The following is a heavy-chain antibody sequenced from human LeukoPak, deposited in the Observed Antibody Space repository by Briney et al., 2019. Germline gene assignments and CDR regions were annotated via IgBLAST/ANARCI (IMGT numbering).Heavy chain of an antibody. CDR2: ISAYNGNT. CDR1: GYTFTSYG. Sequence: ASVKVSCKPSGYTFTSYGISWVRQAPGQGLEWMGWISAYNGNTNYAQKLQGRVTMTTDTSTSTAYMELRSLRSDDTAVYYCARDRTRPPYYYDSSGYYPIDYWGQGTLVTVPS. J-gene: IGHJ4*02. CDR3: ARDRTRPPYYYDSSGYYPIDY. V-gene: IGHV1-18*01. D-gene: IGHD3-22*01.